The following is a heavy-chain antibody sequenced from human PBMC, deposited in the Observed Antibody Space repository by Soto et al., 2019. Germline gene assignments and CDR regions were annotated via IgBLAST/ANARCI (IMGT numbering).Heavy chain of an antibody. J-gene: IGHJ5*02. CDR3: ARGAYDFWSGYSMAWFDP. D-gene: IGHD3-3*01. Sequence: SDTLSLTCAVSGGSISIGGYSWSWIRQPPGKGLEWIGYIYHSGSTYYNPSLKSRVTISVDRSKNQFSLKLSSVTAADTAVYYCARGAYDFWSGYSMAWFDPWGQGTLVTVSS. CDR2: IYHSGST. CDR1: GGSISIGGYS. V-gene: IGHV4-30-2*01.